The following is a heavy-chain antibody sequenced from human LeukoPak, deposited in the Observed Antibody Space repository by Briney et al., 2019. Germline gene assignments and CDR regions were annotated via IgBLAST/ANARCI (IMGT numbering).Heavy chain of an antibody. V-gene: IGHV3-7*01. Sequence: GGSLRLSCTASGFTFSHYWMSWVRQAPGRGLGWVATTKQDGSEKYYVDSVRGRFTISRDNAKNSLFLQMNSLRAEDTAVYYCARAPVTSWLYYFDSWGQGTLVTVSS. D-gene: IGHD2-2*01. CDR3: ARAPVTSWLYYFDS. J-gene: IGHJ4*02. CDR1: GFTFSHYW. CDR2: TKQDGSEK.